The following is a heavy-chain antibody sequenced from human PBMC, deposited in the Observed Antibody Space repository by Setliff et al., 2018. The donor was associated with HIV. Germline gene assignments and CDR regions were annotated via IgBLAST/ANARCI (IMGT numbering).Heavy chain of an antibody. CDR3: ARDPKHSSSGDLEY. CDR2: INYSGST. D-gene: IGHD3-22*01. J-gene: IGHJ4*02. V-gene: IGHV4-59*12. Sequence: SETLSLTCTVSGGSISTYYWSWIRQSPGKGLEWIGYINYSGSTSYNPSLKSRVTISVDTSKNQFSLKLTSVTAADTAVYYCARDPKHSSSGDLEYWSQGTLVTVSS. CDR1: GGSISTYY.